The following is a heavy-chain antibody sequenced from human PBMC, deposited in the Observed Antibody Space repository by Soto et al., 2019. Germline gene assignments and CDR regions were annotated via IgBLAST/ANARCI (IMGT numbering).Heavy chain of an antibody. D-gene: IGHD3-10*01. CDR3: ARQGEGFYQRQIDF. J-gene: IGHJ4*02. CDR2: IDPSDSYT. CDR1: GYSFTSYW. V-gene: IGHV5-10-1*01. Sequence: PGESLKISCKGSGYSFTSYWISWVRQMPGKGLEWMGRIDPSDSYTNYSPSFQGHVILSADKSTSTAYLQWSSLKASDSAIYYCARQGEGFYQRQIDFWGQGTLVKVSS.